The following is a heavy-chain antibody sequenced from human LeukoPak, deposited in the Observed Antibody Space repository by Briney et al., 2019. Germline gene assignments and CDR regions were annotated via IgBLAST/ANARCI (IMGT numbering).Heavy chain of an antibody. CDR3: ASSGYSGYVDV. D-gene: IGHD5-12*01. Sequence: ASVHVSCKASGYIFTDYYIHWVRQAPGQGLEWMGWINPNSGGTNCAQKFQGRVTMTRDTSISTAYMELSRLRSDDTAVYYCASSGYSGYVDVWGKGTTVTISS. V-gene: IGHV1-2*02. J-gene: IGHJ6*03. CDR2: INPNSGGT. CDR1: GYIFTDYY.